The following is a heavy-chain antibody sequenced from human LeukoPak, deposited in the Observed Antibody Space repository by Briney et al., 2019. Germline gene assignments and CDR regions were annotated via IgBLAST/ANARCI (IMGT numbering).Heavy chain of an antibody. CDR1: GITFTTSG. V-gene: IGHV3-30*02. CDR2: IRSDGSNK. Sequence: GGSLRLSCAASGITFTTSGMHWVRQAPGKGLEWVTFIRSDGSNKYYADSVKGRFTISRDNSKNTLYLQMNSLRAEDTAVYYCARDLSRALDYWGQGTLVTVSS. CDR3: ARDLSRALDY. D-gene: IGHD2-2*01. J-gene: IGHJ4*02.